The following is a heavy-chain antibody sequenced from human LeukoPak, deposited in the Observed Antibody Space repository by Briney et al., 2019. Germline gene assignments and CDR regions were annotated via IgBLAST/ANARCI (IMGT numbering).Heavy chain of an antibody. CDR1: GFTLSDHY. D-gene: IGHD2-2*01. CDR2: IRNKANSYAT. CDR3: ARSYCSSPNCYGLDYFDY. J-gene: IGHJ4*02. Sequence: GGSLRLSCATSGFTLSDHYIDWVRQAPGKGLEWVGRIRNKANSYATEYAASVKGRFTISRDDSQNSLYLQMNSLKTEDTAVYYCARSYCSSPNCYGLDYFDYWGQGTLVTVSS. V-gene: IGHV3-72*01.